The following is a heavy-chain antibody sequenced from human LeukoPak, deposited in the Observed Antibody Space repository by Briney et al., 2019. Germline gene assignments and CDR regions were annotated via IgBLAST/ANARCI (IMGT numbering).Heavy chain of an antibody. CDR1: GFTFGSYA. Sequence: GGSLRLSCAASGFTFGSYAVSWVRQAPGKGLEWVSAISGSGGGTYYADSVKGRFTNSRDNSKNTLYLQMNSLSTEDTAVYYCAKTTTGYSSGRYPGWPVDYWGQGTLVTVSS. CDR2: ISGSGGGT. CDR3: AKTTTGYSSGRYPGWPVDY. V-gene: IGHV3-23*01. J-gene: IGHJ4*02. D-gene: IGHD6-19*01.